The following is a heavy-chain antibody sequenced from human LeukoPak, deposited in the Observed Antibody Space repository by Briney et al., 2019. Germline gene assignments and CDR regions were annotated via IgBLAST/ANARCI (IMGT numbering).Heavy chain of an antibody. Sequence: SETLSLTCSVSGGSISSSSFYWGWIRQPPGKGLEWIGSIYYGGSPYYNPSLKSRVTISVDTSKNQFSLRLSSVTAADTAVYYCASARGNMVRGVGYFQHWGQGTLVTVSS. J-gene: IGHJ1*01. V-gene: IGHV4-39*01. CDR3: ASARGNMVRGVGYFQH. D-gene: IGHD3-10*01. CDR1: GGSISSSSFY. CDR2: IYYGGSP.